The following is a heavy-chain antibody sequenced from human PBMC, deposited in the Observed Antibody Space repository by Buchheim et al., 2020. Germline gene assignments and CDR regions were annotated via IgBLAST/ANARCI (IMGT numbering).Heavy chain of an antibody. D-gene: IGHD3-3*01. CDR2: IKSKTDGGTT. Sequence: EVQLVESGGGLVKPGGSLRLSCAASGFTFSNAWMSWVRQAPGKGLEWVGRIKSKTDGGTTDYAALVKGRFTISRDDSKNTLYPQMNSLKTEDTAVYYCTTDFWSGYWLGDYYYGMDVWGQGTT. CDR3: TTDFWSGYWLGDYYYGMDV. V-gene: IGHV3-15*01. CDR1: GFTFSNAW. J-gene: IGHJ6*02.